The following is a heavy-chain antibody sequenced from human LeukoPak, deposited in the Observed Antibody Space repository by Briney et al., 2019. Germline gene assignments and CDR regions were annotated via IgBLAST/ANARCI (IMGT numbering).Heavy chain of an antibody. J-gene: IGHJ4*02. CDR2: ISGSGGST. CDR3: AKRIDSAVTSYYFDY. Sequence: HPGGSLRLSCAASGFTFSSYGMSWVRQAPGKGLEWVSAISGSGGSTYYADSVKGRFTISRDNSKNTLYLQTNSLRAEDTAVYYCAKRIDSAVTSYYFDYWGQGTLVTVSS. V-gene: IGHV3-23*01. D-gene: IGHD4-17*01. CDR1: GFTFSSYG.